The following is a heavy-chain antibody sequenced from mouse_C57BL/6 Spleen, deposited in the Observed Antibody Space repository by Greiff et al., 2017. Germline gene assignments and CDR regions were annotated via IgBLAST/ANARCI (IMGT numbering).Heavy chain of an antibody. J-gene: IGHJ4*01. CDR3: ARSYGSSPWAMGY. CDR1: GYTFTSYW. V-gene: IGHV1-52*01. D-gene: IGHD1-1*01. CDR2: IDPSDSEP. Sequence: QVQLQQPGAELVRPGSSVKLSCKASGYTFTSYWMHWVKQRPIQGLEWIGNIDPSDSEPHYTQKFTDKATFTVDKSSRTAYMQLSSQTSEDSAFYYCARSYGSSPWAMGYWGQGTSVTVSS.